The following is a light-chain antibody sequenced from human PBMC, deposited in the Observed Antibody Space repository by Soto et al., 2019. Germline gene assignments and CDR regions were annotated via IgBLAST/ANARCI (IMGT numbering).Light chain of an antibody. CDR2: GAS. V-gene: IGKV3-15*01. CDR1: QSVSSN. CDR3: QQYNNWPLWT. J-gene: IGKJ1*01. Sequence: EIVLTQSPGTLSLSPGEIATLSCRSSQSVSSNLAWYQQKPGQAPRLLIYGASTRATGIPARFSGSGSGTEFTLTISSLQSEDFAVYYCQQYNNWPLWTFGQGTKVDIK.